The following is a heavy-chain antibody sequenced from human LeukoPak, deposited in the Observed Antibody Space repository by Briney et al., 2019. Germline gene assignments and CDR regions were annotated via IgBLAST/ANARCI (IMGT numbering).Heavy chain of an antibody. V-gene: IGHV4-39*01. CDR1: GGSISSSSYY. CDR3: ARYSSSRHAFDI. CDR2: IYYSGST. D-gene: IGHD6-13*01. J-gene: IGHJ3*02. Sequence: PSETLSLTCTVSGGSISSSSYYWGWIRQPPGKGLEWIGSIYYSGSTYYNPSLKSRVTISVDTSKNQFSLKLSSVTAADTAVYYCARYSSSRHAFDIWGQGTMVTVSS.